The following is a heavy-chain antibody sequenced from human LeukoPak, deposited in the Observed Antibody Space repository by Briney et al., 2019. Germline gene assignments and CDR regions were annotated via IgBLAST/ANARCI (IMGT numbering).Heavy chain of an antibody. Sequence: PGGSLRLSCAASGFTFSSYWMSWVRQAPGKGLEWVANIKQDGSEKYYVDSVKGRFTISRDNAKNSLYLQMNSLRAEDTAVYYCARGIRQYAKSYFDYWGQGTLVTVSS. CDR1: GFTFSSYW. CDR2: IKQDGSEK. V-gene: IGHV3-7*03. CDR3: ARGIRQYAKSYFDY. J-gene: IGHJ4*02. D-gene: IGHD4-11*01.